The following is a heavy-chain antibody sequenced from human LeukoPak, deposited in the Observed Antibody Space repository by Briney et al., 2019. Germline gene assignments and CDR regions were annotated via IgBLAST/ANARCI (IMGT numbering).Heavy chain of an antibody. J-gene: IGHJ4*02. D-gene: IGHD1-26*01. CDR3: ARESDGSYSAPFDY. CDR2: ISSSSSYI. CDR1: GFTFSSYS. V-gene: IGHV3-21*01. Sequence: GGSLRLSCAASGFTFSSYSMNWVRQAPGKGLEWVSSISSSSSYIYYADSVKGRFTISRDNAKNSLYLQMNSLRAEDTTVYYCARESDGSYSAPFDYWGQGTLVTVSS.